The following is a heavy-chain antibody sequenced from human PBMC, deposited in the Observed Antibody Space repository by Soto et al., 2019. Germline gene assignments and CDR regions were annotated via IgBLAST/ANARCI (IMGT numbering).Heavy chain of an antibody. J-gene: IGHJ4*02. V-gene: IGHV3-9*01. Sequence: VLLVESGGGLVQPGRSLRLSCAVSGFNFGNYAMHWVRQAPGKGLAWVAAINWNSDKVAYAGSVLGRFTIFRDSAKNSLHLQMNDLTTEYTALYYCAKDKGGTPYYIDSWGQVILVTVSS. D-gene: IGHD6-25*01. CDR1: GFNFGNYA. CDR2: INWNSDKV. CDR3: AKDKGGTPYYIDS.